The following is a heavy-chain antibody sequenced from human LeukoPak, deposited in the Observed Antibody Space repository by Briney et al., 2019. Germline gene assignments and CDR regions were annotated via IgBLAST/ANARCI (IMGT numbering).Heavy chain of an antibody. D-gene: IGHD3-22*01. V-gene: IGHV4-39*07. CDR3: ARDSGYGDY. J-gene: IGHJ4*02. Sequence: SETLSLTCTVSGGSISSSSYYWGWIRQPPGKGLEWIGSIYYSGSTYYNPSLKSRVTISVDTSKNQFSLKLSSVTAAVTAVYYCARDSGYGDYWGQGTLVTVSS. CDR1: GGSISSSSYY. CDR2: IYYSGST.